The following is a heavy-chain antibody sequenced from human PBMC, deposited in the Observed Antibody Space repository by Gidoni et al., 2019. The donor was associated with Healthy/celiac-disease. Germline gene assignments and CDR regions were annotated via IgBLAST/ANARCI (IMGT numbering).Heavy chain of an antibody. CDR2: IYYSGST. CDR3: ARDRVYYGLGNYYYYGMDV. J-gene: IGHJ6*02. V-gene: IGHV4-59*01. D-gene: IGHD3-10*01. CDR1: VGSLSSYY. Sequence: QVQLQESGPGLVKPSETLSLTCPVSVGSLSSYYWSRIRPPPGKGLEWIGYIYYSGSTNYTPSLKSRVTISVDTSKNQFSLKLSSVTAADTAVYYCARDRVYYGLGNYYYYGMDVWGQGTTVTVSS.